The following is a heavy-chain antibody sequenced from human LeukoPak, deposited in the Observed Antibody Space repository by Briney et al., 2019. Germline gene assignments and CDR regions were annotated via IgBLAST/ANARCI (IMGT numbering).Heavy chain of an antibody. CDR1: GGSFSGYY. CDR2: INHRGST. J-gene: IGHJ4*02. CDR3: TKEDY. Sequence: TSETLSLTCAVYGGSFSGYYWSWIRQPPGEGLEWIGEINHRGSTNYNPSLKSRVTISVDTSKNQFSLKLSSVTAADTAVYYCTKEDYWGQGTLVTVSS. V-gene: IGHV4-34*01.